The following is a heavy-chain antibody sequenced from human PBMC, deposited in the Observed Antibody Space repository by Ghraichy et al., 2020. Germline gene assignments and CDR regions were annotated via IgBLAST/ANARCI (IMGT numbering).Heavy chain of an antibody. V-gene: IGHV3-43*01. CDR3: AKDRGDWKGFDH. CDR2: ISWDGGDI. D-gene: IGHD2-21*02. Sequence: VPSQYLESLSLISWDGGDIDYADSVKGRFTISRDNSRNSLYLQMNSLRTEDTALYYCAKDRGDWKGFDHWGQGTL. J-gene: IGHJ4*02.